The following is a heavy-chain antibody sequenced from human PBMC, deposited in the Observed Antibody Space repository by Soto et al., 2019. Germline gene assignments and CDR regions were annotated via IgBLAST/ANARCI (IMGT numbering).Heavy chain of an antibody. J-gene: IGHJ5*02. CDR2: ISGSGGST. V-gene: IGHV3-23*01. CDR3: AKSPQPIAVAGTVVWFDP. CDR1: GFTFSSYA. Sequence: GSLRLSCAASGFTFSSYAMSWVRQAPGKGLEWVSAISGSGGSTYYADSVKGRFTISRDNSKNTLYLQMNSLRAEDTAVYYCAKSPQPIAVAGTVVWFDPWGQGTLVTVSS. D-gene: IGHD6-19*01.